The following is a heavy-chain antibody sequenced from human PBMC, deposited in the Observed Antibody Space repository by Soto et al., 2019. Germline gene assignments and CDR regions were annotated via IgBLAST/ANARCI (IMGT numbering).Heavy chain of an antibody. D-gene: IGHD3-22*01. CDR1: GGSVSSGSYY. J-gene: IGHJ4*02. CDR2: IYYSGST. V-gene: IGHV4-61*01. Sequence: PSETLSLTCTVSGGSVSSGSYYWSWIRQPPGKGLEWIGYIYYSGSTNYNPSLKSRVTISVDTSKNQFSRKLSSVTAADTAVYYCAISGYYDSSGPWPPDYWGQGTLVTVSS. CDR3: AISGYYDSSGPWPPDY.